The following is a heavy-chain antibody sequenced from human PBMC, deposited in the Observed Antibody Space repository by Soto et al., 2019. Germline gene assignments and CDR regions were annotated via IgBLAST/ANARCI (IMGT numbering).Heavy chain of an antibody. D-gene: IGHD3-16*02. Sequence: SVKVSCKASGFTFTSSAMQRVRQARGQRLEWIGWIVVGSGNTNYAQKFQERVTITRDMSTSTAYMELSSLRSEDTAVYYCAADFPVSKYRAFDIRGQRTMVTGSS. CDR2: IVVGSGNT. V-gene: IGHV1-58*02. CDR3: AADFPVSKYRAFDI. J-gene: IGHJ3*02. CDR1: GFTFTSSA.